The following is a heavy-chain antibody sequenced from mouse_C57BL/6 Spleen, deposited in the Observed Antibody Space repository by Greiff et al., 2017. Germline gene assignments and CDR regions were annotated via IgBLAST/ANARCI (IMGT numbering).Heavy chain of an antibody. J-gene: IGHJ3*01. D-gene: IGHD2-1*01. CDR3: ASSGYGNAWFAY. V-gene: IGHV2-6*01. CDR1: GFSLTSYG. Sequence: VKLVESGPGLVAPSQSLSITCTVSGFSLTSYGVDWVRQSPGKGLEWLGVIWGVGSTNYNSALKSRLSISKDNSKSQVFLKMNSLQTDDTAMYYCASSGYGNAWFAYWGQGTLVTVSA. CDR2: IWGVGST.